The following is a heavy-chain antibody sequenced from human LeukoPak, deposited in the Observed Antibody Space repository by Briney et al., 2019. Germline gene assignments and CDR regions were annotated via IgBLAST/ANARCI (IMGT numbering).Heavy chain of an antibody. J-gene: IGHJ4*02. CDR1: GGSISSYY. V-gene: IGHV4-34*01. CDR3: ARGFPFDC. CDR2: INHSGST. Sequence: PSETLSLTCTVSGGSISSYYWSWIRQPPGKGLEWIGEINHSGSTDYNPSLKSRVTISVDTSKNHFSLKLSSVTAADTAVYYCARGFPFDCWGQGTLVPVSS.